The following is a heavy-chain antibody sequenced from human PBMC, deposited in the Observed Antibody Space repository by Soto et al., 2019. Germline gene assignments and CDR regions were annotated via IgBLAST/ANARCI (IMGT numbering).Heavy chain of an antibody. D-gene: IGHD2-15*01. J-gene: IGHJ6*03. CDR1: GYTFTGYR. CDR3: ARDGCSGGSCSYSTYYYYYMDV. CDR2: INPISGGT. V-gene: IGHV1-2*04. Sequence: ASVKVSCKASGYTFTGYRMHWVRQAPGQGLEWMGWINPISGGTNYAQKFQGWVTMTRDTSISTAYMELSRLRSDDTAVYYCARDGCSGGSCSYSTYYYYYMDVWGKGTTVTVSS.